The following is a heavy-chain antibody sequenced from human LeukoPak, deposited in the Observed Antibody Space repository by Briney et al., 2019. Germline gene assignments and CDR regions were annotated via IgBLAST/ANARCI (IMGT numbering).Heavy chain of an antibody. CDR2: IYTSGST. V-gene: IGHV4-4*09. Sequence: SETLSLTCTVSGGSISSYYWSWIRQPPGKGLEWIGYIYTSGSTNYNPSLKSRVTISVDTSKNQFSPKLSSVTAADTAVYYCARSSGNSWVHYWGQGTLVTVSS. CDR3: ARSSGNSWVHY. J-gene: IGHJ4*02. CDR1: GGSISSYY. D-gene: IGHD4-23*01.